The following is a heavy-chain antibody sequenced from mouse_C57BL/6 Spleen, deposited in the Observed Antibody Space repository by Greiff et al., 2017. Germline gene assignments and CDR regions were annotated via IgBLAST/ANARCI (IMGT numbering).Heavy chain of an antibody. D-gene: IGHD3-2*02. CDR2: ISPSSGYT. V-gene: IGHV1-7*01. CDR3: AGRDSSGYVGFAY. J-gene: IGHJ3*01. Sequence: QVQLQQSGAELAKPGASVKLSCKASGYTFTSYWMHWVKQRPGQGLEWIGYISPSSGYTKYNQKFKDKVTLTADKSSSTAYMQLSSLTYEDSAVYYCAGRDSSGYVGFAYWGQGTLVTVSA. CDR1: GYTFTSYW.